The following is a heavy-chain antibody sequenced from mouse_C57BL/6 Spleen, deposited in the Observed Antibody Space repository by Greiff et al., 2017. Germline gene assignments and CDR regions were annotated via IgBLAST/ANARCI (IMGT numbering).Heavy chain of an antibody. CDR1: GYTFTDYE. Sequence: QVQLQQSGAELVRPGASVTLSCKASGYTFTDYEMHWVKQTPVHGLEWIGAIDPETGGTAYNQKFKGKAILTADKSSSTAYMELRSLTSEDSAVYYCTPFITYFDYWGQGTTLTVSS. CDR3: TPFITYFDY. V-gene: IGHV1-15*01. J-gene: IGHJ2*01. CDR2: IDPETGGT. D-gene: IGHD1-1*01.